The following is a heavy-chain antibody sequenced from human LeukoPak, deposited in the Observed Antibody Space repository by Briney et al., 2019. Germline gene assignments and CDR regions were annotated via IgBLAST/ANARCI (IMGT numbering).Heavy chain of an antibody. D-gene: IGHD3-10*01. Sequence: ASVKVSCKASGYTFTSCGISWVRQAPGQGLEWMGWISAYNGNTNYAQKLQGRVTMTTDTSTSTAYMELRSLRSDDTAVYYCARGTYYYGSGSPRAEYFQHWGQGTLVTVSS. V-gene: IGHV1-18*01. CDR3: ARGTYYYGSGSPRAEYFQH. CDR2: ISAYNGNT. J-gene: IGHJ1*01. CDR1: GYTFTSCG.